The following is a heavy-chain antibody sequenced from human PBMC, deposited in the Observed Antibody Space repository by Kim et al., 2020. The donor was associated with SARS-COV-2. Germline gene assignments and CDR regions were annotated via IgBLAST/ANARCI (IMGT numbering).Heavy chain of an antibody. Sequence: YYANSVEGRVTLSRDKAKNSLYLQMNSLRDEGTAVYYCARAREVLRYYDYWGQGTLVTASS. J-gene: IGHJ4*02. D-gene: IGHD4-17*01. V-gene: IGHV3-48*02. CDR3: ARAREVLRYYDY.